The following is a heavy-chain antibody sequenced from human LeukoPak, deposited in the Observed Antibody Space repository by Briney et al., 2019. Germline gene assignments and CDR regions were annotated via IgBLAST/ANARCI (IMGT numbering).Heavy chain of an antibody. CDR3: ARGGELLPMGYYYYGMDV. CDR2: INSDWSST. J-gene: IGHJ6*02. V-gene: IGHV3-74*01. Sequence: GGSLRLSCAASGFTFSSYWMHWVRQAPGKGLVWVSRINSDWSSTSYADSVKGRFTISRDNAKNTLYLQMNSLRAEDTTVYYCARGGELLPMGYYYYGMDVWGQGTTVTVSS. CDR1: GFTFSSYW. D-gene: IGHD1-26*01.